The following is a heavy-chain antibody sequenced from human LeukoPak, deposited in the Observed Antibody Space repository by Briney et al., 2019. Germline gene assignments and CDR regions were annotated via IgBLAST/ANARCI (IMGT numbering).Heavy chain of an antibody. Sequence: GGSLRLSCAASGFTFSSYGMHWVRQAPGKGLEWVAVISYDGSNKYYADSVKGRFTISRDNSKNTLYLQMNSLRAEDTAVYYCAKEAPLLVDTAMVILDYWGQGTLVTVSS. CDR3: AKEAPLLVDTAMVILDY. CDR1: GFTFSSYG. J-gene: IGHJ4*02. CDR2: ISYDGSNK. D-gene: IGHD5-18*01. V-gene: IGHV3-30*18.